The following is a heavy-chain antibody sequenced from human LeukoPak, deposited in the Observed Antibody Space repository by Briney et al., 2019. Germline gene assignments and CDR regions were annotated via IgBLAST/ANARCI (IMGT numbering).Heavy chain of an antibody. Sequence: SETLSLTCTVSGGSISSSAYHWGWIRQPPGKGLEWIGSIHIGGSTYYNPSLKSRVTISVDTSKNQFSLNLRSVTAADTAMYYCARDDAVAGMDYWGQGTLVTVSS. CDR1: GGSISSSAYH. V-gene: IGHV4-39*02. CDR2: IHIGGST. D-gene: IGHD6-19*01. J-gene: IGHJ4*02. CDR3: ARDDAVAGMDY.